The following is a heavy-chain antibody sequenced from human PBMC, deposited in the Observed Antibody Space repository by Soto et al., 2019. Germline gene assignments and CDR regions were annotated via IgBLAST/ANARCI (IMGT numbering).Heavy chain of an antibody. V-gene: IGHV3-30-3*01. CDR3: ARGQYGSGSYLGY. CDR1: GFTFSSYA. J-gene: IGHJ4*02. Sequence: QVQLVESGGGVVQPGRSLRLSCAASGFTFSSYAMHWVRQAPGKGLEWVAVISYDGSNKYYADSVKGRFTISRDNSKNTLYLQMNSLRAEDTAVYYCARGQYGSGSYLGYWGQGTLVTASS. CDR2: ISYDGSNK. D-gene: IGHD3-10*01.